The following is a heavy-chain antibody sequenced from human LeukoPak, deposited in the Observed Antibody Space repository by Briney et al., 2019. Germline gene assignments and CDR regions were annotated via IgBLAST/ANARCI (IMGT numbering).Heavy chain of an antibody. Sequence: SENLSLTCTVSGGSISSYYWSWIRQPPGKGLEWIGYIYYSGSTNYNPSLKSRVTISVDTSKNQFSLKLSSVTAADTAVYYCARHYEQDYYYGMDVWGQGTTVTVSS. J-gene: IGHJ6*02. D-gene: IGHD3-3*01. CDR2: IYYSGST. CDR1: GGSISSYY. CDR3: ARHYEQDYYYGMDV. V-gene: IGHV4-59*08.